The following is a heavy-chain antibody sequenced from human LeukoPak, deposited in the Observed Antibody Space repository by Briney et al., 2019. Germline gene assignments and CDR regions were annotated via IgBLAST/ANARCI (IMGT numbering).Heavy chain of an antibody. CDR1: GFSVNNNY. V-gene: IGHV3-53*01. D-gene: IGHD3-10*01. CDR3: AGGSYYGSGSRPGYIEY. CDR2: MDNFGYK. J-gene: IGHJ4*02. Sequence: GGSLRLSCAASGFSVNNNYMNWVPQATGKGLEWVSLMDNFGYKHYADSVEGRVTISRDSSRNTVYLQLNSLRAEDTAVYYCAGGSYYGSGSRPGYIEYWGQGTLVTVSS.